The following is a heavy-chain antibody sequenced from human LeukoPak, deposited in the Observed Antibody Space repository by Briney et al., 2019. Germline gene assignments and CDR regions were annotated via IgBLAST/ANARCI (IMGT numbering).Heavy chain of an antibody. V-gene: IGHV4-61*01. J-gene: IGHJ4*02. CDR2: IYYSGST. D-gene: IGHD6-19*01. CDR1: GGSISSTSYY. CDR3: ARGWRIAVAGIDY. Sequence: SETLSLTCTVSGGSISSTSYYWSWIRQPPGKGLEWIGYIYYSGSTNYNPSLKSRVTISVDTSKNQFSLKLSSVTAADTAVYYCARGWRIAVAGIDYWGQGTLVTVSS.